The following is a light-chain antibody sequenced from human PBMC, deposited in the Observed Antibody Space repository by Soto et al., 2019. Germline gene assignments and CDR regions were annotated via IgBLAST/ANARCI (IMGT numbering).Light chain of an antibody. CDR3: QHYDSLPIT. J-gene: IGKJ5*01. CDR1: QSVSSSY. V-gene: IGKV3-20*01. Sequence: EIVLTQSPGTLSLSPGERATLSCRASQSVSSSYLAWYQQKPGQPPRLLIYGASSRATGIPDRFSGSGSVTDFTLTISSLEPEDFAVFYCQHYDSLPITFGQGTRLE. CDR2: GAS.